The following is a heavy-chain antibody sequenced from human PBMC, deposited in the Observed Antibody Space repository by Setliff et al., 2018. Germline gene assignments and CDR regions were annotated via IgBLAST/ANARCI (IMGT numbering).Heavy chain of an antibody. V-gene: IGHV4-61*08. D-gene: IGHD3-3*01. CDR2: IYYSGNT. Sequence: PSETLSLTCAVSGGSISSGDASWSWVRQPPGKGLEWIGSIYYSGNTNYNPSLKSRVTISIDTSKNQFSLKLSSVTAADTAVYHCARGKTFFGAFIRAFDIWGQGRMVTVSS. CDR1: GGSISSGDAS. J-gene: IGHJ3*02. CDR3: ARGKTFFGAFIRAFDI.